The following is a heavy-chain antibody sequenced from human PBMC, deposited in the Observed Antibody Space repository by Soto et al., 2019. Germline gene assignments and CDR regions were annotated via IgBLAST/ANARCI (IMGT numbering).Heavy chain of an antibody. J-gene: IGHJ4*02. D-gene: IGHD5-18*01. Sequence: GGSLRLSCAASGFTFSSYAMSWVRQAPGKGLEWVSAISGSGDSTYDADSVKGRFTFSRDNSKNTLYLQMNSLRAEDTAVYYCAKGKYSYGYNSFDYWSQGTLVTVSS. CDR1: GFTFSSYA. CDR3: AKGKYSYGYNSFDY. CDR2: ISGSGDST. V-gene: IGHV3-23*01.